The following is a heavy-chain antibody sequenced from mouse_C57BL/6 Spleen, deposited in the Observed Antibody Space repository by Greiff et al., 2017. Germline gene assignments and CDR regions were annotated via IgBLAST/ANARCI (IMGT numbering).Heavy chain of an antibody. Sequence: QVQLKASGPELVKPGASVKISCKASGYSFTSYYIHWVKQRPGQGLEWIGWIYPGSGNTKYTEKFKGKATLTADTSSSTAYMQLSSLTSEDSAVYYCARNGYGSSYDWYFDVWGTGTTVTVSS. CDR3: ARNGYGSSYDWYFDV. CDR2: IYPGSGNT. J-gene: IGHJ1*03. CDR1: GYSFTSYY. V-gene: IGHV1-66*01. D-gene: IGHD1-1*01.